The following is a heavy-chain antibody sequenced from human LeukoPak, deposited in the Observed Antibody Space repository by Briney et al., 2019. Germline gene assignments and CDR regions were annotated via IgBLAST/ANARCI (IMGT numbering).Heavy chain of an antibody. CDR3: ARDHGGVLVRGVIDY. V-gene: IGHV3-48*03. D-gene: IGHD3-10*01. CDR2: ISSSGSTK. CDR1: GFTCSSYE. Sequence: GGSLRLSCAASGFTCSSYEMNWVRQAPGKGLEWVSYISSSGSTKYYADSVRGRFTISRDNAKNSLYLQMNSLRAEDTAVYYCARDHGGVLVRGVIDYWGQGTLVTVSS. J-gene: IGHJ4*02.